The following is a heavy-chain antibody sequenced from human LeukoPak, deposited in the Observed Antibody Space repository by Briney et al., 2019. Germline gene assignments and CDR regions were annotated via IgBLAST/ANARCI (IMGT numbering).Heavy chain of an antibody. Sequence: ASVKVTCKASGYTFTGYHMHWVRQAPGQGLEWMGWINPNSGGTNYAQKFQGRVTMTRDTSISTAYMELSRLRSDDTAVYYCASSAGYCSGGSCYYWFDPWGQGTLVTVSS. J-gene: IGHJ5*02. CDR1: GYTFTGYH. D-gene: IGHD2-15*01. CDR3: ASSAGYCSGGSCYYWFDP. V-gene: IGHV1-2*02. CDR2: INPNSGGT.